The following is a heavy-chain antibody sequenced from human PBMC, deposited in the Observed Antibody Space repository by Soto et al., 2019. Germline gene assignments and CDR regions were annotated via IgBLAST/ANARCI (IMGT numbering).Heavy chain of an antibody. CDR2: INPKSGGT. Sequence: GASVKVSCKASGYSFTDYHIHWVRQAPGQGLEWLGRINPKSGGTSTAQKFQGWVTMTTDTSISTASMELSRLTSDDTAIYYCARGDSTDCSNGVCSFFYNHDMDVWGQGTTVTVSS. D-gene: IGHD2-8*01. CDR1: GYSFTDYH. V-gene: IGHV1-2*04. J-gene: IGHJ6*02. CDR3: ARGDSTDCSNGVCSFFYNHDMDV.